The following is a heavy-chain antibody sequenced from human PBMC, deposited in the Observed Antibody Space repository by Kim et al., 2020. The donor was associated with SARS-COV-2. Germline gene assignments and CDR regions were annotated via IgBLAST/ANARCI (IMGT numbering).Heavy chain of an antibody. V-gene: IGHV3-48*02. J-gene: IGHJ3*02. D-gene: IGHD5-12*01. Sequence: GGSLRLSCAASGFTLSSYSMNWVRQAPGKGLEWVSYIYSTSSIIYYADSVKGRFTISRDNAKNSLYLQMNSLRDEDTAVYYCARVLTPGWLRDAFDIWGQGTMVTVSS. CDR3: ARVLTPGWLRDAFDI. CDR2: IYSTSSII. CDR1: GFTLSSYS.